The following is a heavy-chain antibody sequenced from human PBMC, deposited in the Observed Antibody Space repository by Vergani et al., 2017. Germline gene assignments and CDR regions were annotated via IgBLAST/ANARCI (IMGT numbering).Heavy chain of an antibody. D-gene: IGHD1-1*01. V-gene: IGHV5-51*01. J-gene: IGHJ4*02. CDR2: IYPADSDT. CDR1: EYSFGNYW. Sequence: EVELVQSGPEMRKPGESLKISCKGSEYSFGNYWIGWVRQMPGKGLEWMGIIYPADSDTRYSPSFQGQVTIPADKSISTACLQWDSLKASDTALFYCARHTTYTDSWGQGTLVTVSS. CDR3: ARHTTYTDS.